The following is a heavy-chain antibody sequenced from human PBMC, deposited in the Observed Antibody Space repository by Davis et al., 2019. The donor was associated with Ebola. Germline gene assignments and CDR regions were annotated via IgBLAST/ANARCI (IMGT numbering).Heavy chain of an antibody. J-gene: IGHJ6*02. CDR1: GFTFSSYA. Sequence: PGGSLRLSCAASGFTFSSYAMTWVRQAPGKGLEWVSGISGSGGSTYYGDSVKGRFTISRDNSKNILYLQMNSLRAEDTAVVYCAKCRGPGLPYYYDMDVWGQGTTVTVSS. D-gene: IGHD5/OR15-5a*01. V-gene: IGHV3-23*01. CDR3: AKCRGPGLPYYYDMDV. CDR2: ISGSGGST.